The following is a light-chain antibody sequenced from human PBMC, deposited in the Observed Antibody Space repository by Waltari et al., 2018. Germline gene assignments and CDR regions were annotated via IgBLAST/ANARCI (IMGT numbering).Light chain of an antibody. J-gene: IGKJ1*01. CDR1: QSVSSH. V-gene: IGKV3-15*01. Sequence: ETVMTQSLATLSVSPGERATLSCTASQSVSSHLAWYQQKPGQPPRLLIYGAFTRATDVPARFSGSGSGTEFTLIISSLQSEDFAVYYCQQYYNWPPWTFGQGTKVEIK. CDR2: GAF. CDR3: QQYYNWPPWT.